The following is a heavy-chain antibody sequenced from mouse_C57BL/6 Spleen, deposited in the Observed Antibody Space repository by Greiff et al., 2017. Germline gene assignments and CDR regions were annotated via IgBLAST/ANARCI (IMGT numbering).Heavy chain of an antibody. J-gene: IGHJ4*01. CDR2: ISSGGDYI. D-gene: IGHD1-1*01. CDR1: GFTFSSYA. CDR3: TRDYGSSYVYYAMDY. Sequence: EVQGVESGEGLVKPGGSLKLSCAASGFTFSSYAMSWVRQTPEKRLEWVAYISSGGDYIYYADTVKGRFTISRDNARNTLYLQMSSLKSEDTAMYYCTRDYGSSYVYYAMDYWGQGTSVTVSS. V-gene: IGHV5-9-1*02.